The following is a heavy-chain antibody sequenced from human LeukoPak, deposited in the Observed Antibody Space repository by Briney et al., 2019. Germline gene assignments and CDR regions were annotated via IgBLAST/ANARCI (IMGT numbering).Heavy chain of an antibody. D-gene: IGHD4-23*01. V-gene: IGHV3-7*01. J-gene: IGHJ4*02. Sequence: GGSLRLSCAGSGFTFGGYWMSWVRQAPGKGPEWVANMDQDGSEINYLDSVKGRFTVSRDNAKNALYLWMNSLRADDTAVYYCARDRGYSTFDSWGQGVLVTVSS. CDR3: ARDRGYSTFDS. CDR2: MDQDGSEI. CDR1: GFTFGGYW.